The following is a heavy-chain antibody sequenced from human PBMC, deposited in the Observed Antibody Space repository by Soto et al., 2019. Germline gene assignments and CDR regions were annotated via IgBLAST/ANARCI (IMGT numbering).Heavy chain of an antibody. CDR3: ARESEDLTSNFDY. Sequence: SVRVSCKASGGTFSSHSINWVRQAPGQGLEWMGGVISLFGTANYAHNFKGRVTITADQSTSTAYMEMNSLRAEDTAVYYCARESEDLTSNFDYWGQGTLVTVSS. CDR2: VISLFGTA. CDR1: GGTFSSHS. J-gene: IGHJ4*02. V-gene: IGHV1-69*13.